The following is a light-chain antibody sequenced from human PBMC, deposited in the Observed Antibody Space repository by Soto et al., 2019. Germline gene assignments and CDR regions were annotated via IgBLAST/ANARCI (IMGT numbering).Light chain of an antibody. CDR2: GGT. CDR1: STNIGAGYG. V-gene: IGLV1-40*01. CDR3: SSYSISTAYL. Sequence: QSVLTQPPSVSGAPGQRVSISCTGSSTNIGAGYGVHWYQQRPGTAPKLLIVGGTIRPSGVPDRFSGSKSGNTASLTISGLQVEDEADYFCSSYSISTAYLFGTGTKVTV. J-gene: IGLJ1*01.